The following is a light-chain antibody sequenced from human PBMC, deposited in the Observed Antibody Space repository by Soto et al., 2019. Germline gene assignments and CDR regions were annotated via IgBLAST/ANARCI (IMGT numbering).Light chain of an antibody. CDR2: EVS. V-gene: IGLV2-14*01. CDR1: SNDVGGYDY. Sequence: QSALTQPASVSGSPGQSITISCTGTSNDVGGYDYVSWYQHHPGKAPKLLIYEVSYRPSRVSNRFSGSKSGNTASLTISGLQAEDEADYYCSSYTSSSYTSSSTLVVFGGGTKLTVL. CDR3: SSYTSSSYTSSSTLVV. J-gene: IGLJ2*01.